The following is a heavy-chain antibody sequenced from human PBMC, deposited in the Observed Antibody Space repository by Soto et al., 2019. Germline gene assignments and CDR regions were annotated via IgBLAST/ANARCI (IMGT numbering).Heavy chain of an antibody. CDR3: ATAGDCDRSTGYYGMDV. J-gene: IGHJ6*02. CDR2: ITYDGSNK. CDR1: GFTFSDYG. V-gene: IGHV3-30*03. Sequence: QVQLVESGGGVVQPGRSLRLSCVASGFTFSDYGMHWVRQAPGKGLEWVAVITYDGSNKDFPDSVKGRFTISRDNSKNTLYLQMNILRPEDTAGYYGATAGDCDRSTGYYGMDVWGQGTTVTVSS. D-gene: IGHD2-21*01.